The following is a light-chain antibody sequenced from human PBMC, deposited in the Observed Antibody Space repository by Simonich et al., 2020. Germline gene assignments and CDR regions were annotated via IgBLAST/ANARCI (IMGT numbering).Light chain of an antibody. V-gene: IGLV2-11*01. Sequence: QSALTQPRSVSGSPGQSVTLSCTGTSSDVGGFNYVSWYQQHPGKAPKLMIYDVSKRPSGVPDRFSGTKSGNTASLTISGLQAEDEAEYYCCSYAGSYTLVFGGGTKLTVL. CDR1: SSDVGGFNY. CDR3: CSYAGSYTLV. CDR2: DVS. J-gene: IGLJ2*01.